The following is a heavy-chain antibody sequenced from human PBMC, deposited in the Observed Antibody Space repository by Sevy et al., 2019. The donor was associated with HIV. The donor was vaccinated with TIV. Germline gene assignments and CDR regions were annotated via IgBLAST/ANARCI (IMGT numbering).Heavy chain of an antibody. CDR2: INPHNGNT. CDR1: GYTFTNHG. CDR3: AREGTLVTMII. D-gene: IGHD3-22*01. V-gene: IGHV1-18*01. J-gene: IGHJ4*02. Sequence: ASVKVSCKASGYTFTNHGIRWVRQAPGQGLEWMGWINPHNGNTKYAQKLQGRVTMTTDTSTNTAYMEVRSLRSDDTAVYYCAREGTLVTMIIWGQGTLVTVSS.